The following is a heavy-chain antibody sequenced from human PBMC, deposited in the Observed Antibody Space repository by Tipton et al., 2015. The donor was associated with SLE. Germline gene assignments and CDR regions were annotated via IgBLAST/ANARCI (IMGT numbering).Heavy chain of an antibody. J-gene: IGHJ4*02. CDR2: IYHNGST. D-gene: IGHD3-16*02. CDR1: GGSIRSYY. CDR3: ARGSYRFDY. V-gene: IGHV4-59*01. Sequence: TLSLTCTVSGGSIRSYYWSWIRQPPGKGLEWIGYIYHNGSTNYSPSLESRVSISVDTSKNQFSLKLTSVTAADTAVYYCARGSYRFDYWGQGTLVTVSS.